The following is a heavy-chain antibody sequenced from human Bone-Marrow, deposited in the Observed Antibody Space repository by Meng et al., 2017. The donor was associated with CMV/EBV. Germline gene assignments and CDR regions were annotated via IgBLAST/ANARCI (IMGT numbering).Heavy chain of an antibody. J-gene: IGHJ6*02. CDR3: AKDKVGYRYGLFSDYYYGMDV. V-gene: IGHV3-43D*03. D-gene: IGHD5-18*01. CDR1: GFTFDDYA. Sequence: GESLKISCAASGFTFDDYAMHWVRQAPGKGLEWVSLISWDGGSTYYADSVKGRFTISRDNSKNSLYLQMNSLRAEDTALYYCAKDKVGYRYGLFSDYYYGMDVWGQGTTVTLSS. CDR2: ISWDGGST.